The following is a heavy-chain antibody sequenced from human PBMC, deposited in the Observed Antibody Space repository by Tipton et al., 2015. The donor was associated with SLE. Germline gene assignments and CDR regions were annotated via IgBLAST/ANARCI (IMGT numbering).Heavy chain of an antibody. CDR1: GYSFTTYW. D-gene: IGHD2-8*02. Sequence: VQLVQSGAEVKQPGESLKISCKGSGYSFTTYWIGWVRQMPGKGLEWVAIIYPGDSDTRYSPSFQGQVTISADTYISTAYLEWRRLEAADTATYYCARSDTISVVYPDAFDVWGQGTVVTVSS. J-gene: IGHJ3*01. V-gene: IGHV5-51*03. CDR3: ARSDTISVVYPDAFDV. CDR2: IYPGDSDT.